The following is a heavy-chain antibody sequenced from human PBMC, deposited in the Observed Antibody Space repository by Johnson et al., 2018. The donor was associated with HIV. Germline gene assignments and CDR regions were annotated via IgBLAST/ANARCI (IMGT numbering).Heavy chain of an antibody. CDR1: GFTFSKYI. CDR2: ISYDGSNK. V-gene: IGHV3-30*03. D-gene: IGHD6-13*01. Sequence: QVHLVESGGGVVQPGRSLRLSCAASGFTFSKYIMHWVRQAPGKGLEWVAVISYDGSNKYYADSVKGRFTISRDNAKNSLYLQMNSLRAEDTAVYYCARGGWVFDAFDIWGQGTMVTLSS. CDR3: ARGGWVFDAFDI. J-gene: IGHJ3*02.